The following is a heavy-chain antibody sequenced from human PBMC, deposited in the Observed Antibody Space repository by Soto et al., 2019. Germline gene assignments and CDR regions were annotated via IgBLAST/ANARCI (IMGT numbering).Heavy chain of an antibody. CDR3: AKERRHCSSTSCYDAFDI. J-gene: IGHJ3*02. CDR1: GDSVSSNSAA. V-gene: IGHV6-1*01. CDR2: TYYRSKWYN. Sequence: QTLSLTCAISGDSVSSNSAAWNWIRQSPSRGXEWLGRTYYRSKWYNDYAVSVKSRITINPDTSKNQFSLQLNSVTPEDTAVYYCAKERRHCSSTSCYDAFDIWGQGTMVTVSS. D-gene: IGHD2-2*01.